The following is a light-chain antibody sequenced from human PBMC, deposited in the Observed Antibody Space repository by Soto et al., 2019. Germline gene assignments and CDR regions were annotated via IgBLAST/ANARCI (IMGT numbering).Light chain of an antibody. V-gene: IGKV3-11*01. CDR3: QQYGSSPWT. CDR2: DAS. Sequence: EIVLTQSPATLSLSQGDRATLSCRASQSVKTYLAWYQQRPGQAPRFLIYDASYRATGIPARFSGSGSGTNFTLTISSVEDDEFAVYYCQQYGSSPWTFGQGTKVDIK. J-gene: IGKJ1*01. CDR1: QSVKTY.